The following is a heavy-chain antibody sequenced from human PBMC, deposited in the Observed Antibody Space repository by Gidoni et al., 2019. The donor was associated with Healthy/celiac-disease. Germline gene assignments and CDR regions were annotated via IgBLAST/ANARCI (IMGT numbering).Heavy chain of an antibody. CDR3: ARDYYDFWSGYYKGGYAFDI. CDR2: IYHSGST. CDR1: GGPYRTRNW. V-gene: IGHV4-4*02. J-gene: IGHJ3*02. D-gene: IGHD3-3*01. Sequence: QVQLQESGPGLVTPSGTLSLACAVPGGPYRTRNWGRWVRQPPGKGLEWIGEIYHSGSTNYNPSLKSRVTISVDKSKNQFSLKLSSVTAADTAVYYCARDYYDFWSGYYKGGYAFDIWGQGTMVTVSS.